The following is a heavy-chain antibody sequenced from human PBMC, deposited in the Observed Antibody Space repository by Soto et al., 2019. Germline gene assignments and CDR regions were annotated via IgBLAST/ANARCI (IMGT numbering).Heavy chain of an antibody. CDR1: GYTFTNFA. Sequence: QVQLVQSGAEVKKPGASVKVSCKASGYTFTNFAMHWVRQAPGQRREWMGWISPGNGDTRYSRNFQGRVTMTSDTPANTGYMELSSLKAEDTAVYYCARGEFLGPLNGNDYWGQGTLVTVSS. CDR3: ARGEFLGPLNGNDY. J-gene: IGHJ4*02. D-gene: IGHD3-16*01. CDR2: ISPGNGDT. V-gene: IGHV1-3*01.